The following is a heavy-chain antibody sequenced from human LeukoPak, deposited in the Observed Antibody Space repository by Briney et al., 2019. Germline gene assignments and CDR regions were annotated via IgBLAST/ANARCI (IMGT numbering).Heavy chain of an antibody. J-gene: IGHJ5*02. V-gene: IGHV1-18*01. CDR1: GYIFTSYG. CDR3: ARDINGYYYDSHGYYPTDL. D-gene: IGHD3-22*01. CDR2: SSVYNGNT. Sequence: ASVKASCKASGYIFTSYGISWVRQAPGQGLEWMGWSSVYNGNTNYPQRLQGRVTMTTDTSTTTAYMELRSLRSDDTAVYYCARDINGYYYDSHGYYPTDLWGQGTLVTVSS.